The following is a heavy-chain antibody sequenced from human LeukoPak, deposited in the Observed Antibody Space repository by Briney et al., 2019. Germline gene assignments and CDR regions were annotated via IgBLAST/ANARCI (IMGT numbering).Heavy chain of an antibody. J-gene: IGHJ4*02. CDR1: GGSISSHY. V-gene: IGHV4-59*11. D-gene: IGHD5-24*01. CDR2: IYYSGST. CDR3: ARGPGMATIKD. Sequence: SETLSLTCIVSGGSISSHYWSWIRQPPGKGLECIGNIYYSGSTNYNPSLKSRVTISIDTSKNQFSLKLSSVTAADTAVYYCARGPGMATIKDWGQGTLVTVSS.